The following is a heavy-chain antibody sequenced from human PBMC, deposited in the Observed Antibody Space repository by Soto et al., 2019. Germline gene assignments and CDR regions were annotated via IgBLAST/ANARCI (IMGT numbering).Heavy chain of an antibody. CDR2: IYYTGTT. Sequence: QVQLLESGPGLVNPSQALSLTCTVSGASISSGTYYWTWVRQRPGKGLEWISYIYYTGTTYYNPSVKPRLTTSVDTPRNQFSLKLTSVTAADTAVYYCARVGSKYDFSGLPRTGAFDVWGPGKMVTVSS. J-gene: IGHJ3*01. CDR1: GASISSGTYY. CDR3: ARVGSKYDFSGLPRTGAFDV. V-gene: IGHV4-31*03. D-gene: IGHD3-3*01.